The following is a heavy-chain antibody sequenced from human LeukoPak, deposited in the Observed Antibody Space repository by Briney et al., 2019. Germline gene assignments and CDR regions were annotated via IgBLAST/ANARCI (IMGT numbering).Heavy chain of an antibody. V-gene: IGHV1-58*02. J-gene: IGHJ4*02. CDR2: IVVGSGNT. D-gene: IGHD3-22*01. CDR3: AAGTYYYISSGYYY. Sequence: SVKVSFKASGFTFTSSAMQWVRLARGQRLEWIAWIVVGSGNTNYVQKFQERVTITRDMSTNTAYMELSSLRSEDTAVYYCAAGTYYYISSGYYYWGQGTLVTVPS. CDR1: GFTFTSSA.